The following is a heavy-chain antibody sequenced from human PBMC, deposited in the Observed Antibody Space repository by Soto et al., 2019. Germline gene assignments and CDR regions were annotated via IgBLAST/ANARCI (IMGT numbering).Heavy chain of an antibody. CDR2: ITVGSSHI. D-gene: IGHD3-16*01. J-gene: IGHJ4*02. V-gene: IGHV3-21*01. Sequence: GGSLRLSCAASGFTFSSYGMHWVRQAPGKGLEWVSSITVGSSHIYQPNSMKGRFTISRDDAKNSVYLQIDSLRDEDTALYYCSRSPEVGVRGAYWGQGTLVTVSS. CDR3: SRSPEVGVRGAY. CDR1: GFTFSSYG.